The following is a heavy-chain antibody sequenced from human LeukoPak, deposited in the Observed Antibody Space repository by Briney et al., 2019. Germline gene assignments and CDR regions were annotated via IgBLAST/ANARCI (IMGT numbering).Heavy chain of an antibody. D-gene: IGHD6-19*01. Sequence: GGSLRLSCVASGFTFSRYDMHWVRQTTGKGLEWASGIGTVDDTYYPGSVKGRFTISRENAKNSLYLQMNSLRAGDTAVYYCARQRETAVAGTGFDYWGQGTLVTVSS. CDR3: ARQRETAVAGTGFDY. V-gene: IGHV3-13*01. CDR1: GFTFSRYD. J-gene: IGHJ4*02. CDR2: IGTVDDT.